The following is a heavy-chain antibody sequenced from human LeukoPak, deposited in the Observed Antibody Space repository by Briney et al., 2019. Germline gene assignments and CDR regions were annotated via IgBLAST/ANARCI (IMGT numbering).Heavy chain of an antibody. CDR3: ARVPTVARYYYYYMDV. J-gene: IGHJ6*03. CDR1: GGTFSSYA. D-gene: IGHD4-23*01. V-gene: IGHV1-69*06. CDR2: IIPIFGTA. Sequence: SVKVSCKASGGTFSSYAISWVRQAPGQGLEWMGGIIPIFGTANYAQKFQGRVTITADKSTSTAYMELSSLRSDDTAVYYCARVPTVARYYYYYMDVWGKGTTVTVSS.